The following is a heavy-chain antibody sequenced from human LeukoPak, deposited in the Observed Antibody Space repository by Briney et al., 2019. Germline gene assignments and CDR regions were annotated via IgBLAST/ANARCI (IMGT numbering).Heavy chain of an antibody. CDR1: GFTFSSYS. CDR2: ISSSSSYI. D-gene: IGHD2-15*01. V-gene: IGHV3-21*04. CDR3: AKAYCSGGSCYSGWHFDY. J-gene: IGHJ4*02. Sequence: PGGSLRLSCAASGFTFSSYSMNWVRQAPGKGLEWVSSISSSSSYIYYADSVKGRFTISRDNAKNSLYLQMNSLRAEDTAVYYCAKAYCSGGSCYSGWHFDYWGQGTLVTVSS.